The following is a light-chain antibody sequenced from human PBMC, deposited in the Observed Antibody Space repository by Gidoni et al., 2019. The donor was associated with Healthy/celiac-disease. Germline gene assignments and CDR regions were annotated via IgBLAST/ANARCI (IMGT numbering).Light chain of an antibody. CDR2: WAS. Sequence: DIVMTQSPDSLAVPLCERATINCKSSQSVLYSSNNKNYLAWYQQKPGQPPKLLIYWASTRESGVPDRFSGSGSGTDFTLTISSLQAEDVAVYYGQQYYSTPYTFXXXTKLEIK. J-gene: IGKJ2*01. CDR3: QQYYSTPYT. V-gene: IGKV4-1*01. CDR1: QSVLYSSNNKNY.